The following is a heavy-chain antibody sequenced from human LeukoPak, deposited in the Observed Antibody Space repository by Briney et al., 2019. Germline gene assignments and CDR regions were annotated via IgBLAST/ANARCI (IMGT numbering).Heavy chain of an antibody. Sequence: ASVTVSCKASGYMFTRNGISWVRQAPGQGLEWMGMINPSGGSTTYAQKFQGRVTMTRDMSTSTVYMEPSSLTSEDTAVYYCPRTRAYYSDYWGQGTLVTVSS. J-gene: IGHJ4*02. V-gene: IGHV1-46*01. CDR1: GYMFTRNG. CDR3: PRTRAYYSDY. CDR2: INPSGGST.